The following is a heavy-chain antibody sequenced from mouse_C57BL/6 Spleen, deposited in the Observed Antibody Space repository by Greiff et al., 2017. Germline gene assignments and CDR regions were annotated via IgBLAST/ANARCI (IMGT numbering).Heavy chain of an antibody. V-gene: IGHV10-3*01. CDR2: IRSKSSNYAT. J-gene: IGHJ4*01. Sequence: EVQRVESGGGLVQPKGSLKLSCAASGFTFNTYAMHWVRQAPGQGLEWVARIRSKSSNYATYYAVPVKDKFTISKDDSQSMLYLQMDNLKSENTAMYYCVRSNYVYAMDYWGKGTSVTVSS. CDR3: VRSNYVYAMDY. CDR1: GFTFNTYA. D-gene: IGHD2-5*01.